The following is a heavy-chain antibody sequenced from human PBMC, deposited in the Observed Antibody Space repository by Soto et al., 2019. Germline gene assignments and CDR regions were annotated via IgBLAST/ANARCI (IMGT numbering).Heavy chain of an antibody. CDR1: GTSISRSSYY. V-gene: IGHV4-39*01. CDR2: IYYSGST. J-gene: IGHJ4*02. CDR3: ARLCSGGSCPYYFDY. D-gene: IGHD2-15*01. Sequence: PPKTLSLTCTVSGTSISRSSYYWGWIRQPPGKGLEWIGSIYYSGSTYYNPSLKSRVTISVDTSKTQFSLKLSSVTAADTAVYYCARLCSGGSCPYYFDYWGQGTLVTVSS.